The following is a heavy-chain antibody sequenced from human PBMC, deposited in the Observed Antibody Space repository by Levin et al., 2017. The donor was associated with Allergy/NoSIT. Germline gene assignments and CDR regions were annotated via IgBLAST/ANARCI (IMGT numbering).Heavy chain of an antibody. J-gene: IGHJ6*03. CDR3: ARGRKDIAARPGYYYMDV. Sequence: GSLRLSCAVYGGSFSTYYWTWIRQPPGKGLEWIGEINHSGSTNYNPSLKSRVTISVDTSKNQFSLKLSSVTAADTAVYYCARGRKDIAARPGYYYMDVWDTGTTVTVSS. V-gene: IGHV4-34*01. D-gene: IGHD6-6*01. CDR1: GGSFSTYY. CDR2: INHSGST.